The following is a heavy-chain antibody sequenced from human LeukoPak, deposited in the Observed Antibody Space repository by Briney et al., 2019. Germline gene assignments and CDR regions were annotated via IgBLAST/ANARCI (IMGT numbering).Heavy chain of an antibody. CDR3: AKSPPSSSWYGVGHYYYYGMDV. CDR1: GFAFSSYA. CDR2: ISGSGGST. Sequence: PGGFLRLSCAASGFAFSSYAMSWVRQAPGEGLEGVSAISGSGGSTYYTDPVKARFTISRDNSKNTLYLQMSGLRAEDTAVYYCAKSPPSSSWYGVGHYYYYGMDVWGQGTTVTVSS. V-gene: IGHV3-23*01. J-gene: IGHJ6*02. D-gene: IGHD6-13*01.